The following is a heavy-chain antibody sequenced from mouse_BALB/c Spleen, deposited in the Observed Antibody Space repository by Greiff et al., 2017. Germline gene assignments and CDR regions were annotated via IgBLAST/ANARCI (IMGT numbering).Heavy chain of an antibody. D-gene: IGHD1-1*01. CDR2: INPSSGYT. CDR3: ARAYNGSSYVCFDV. CDR1: GYTFTSYT. Sequence: QVQLQQSGAELARPGASVKMSCKASGYTFTSYTMHWVKQRPGQGLEWIGYINPSSGYTNYNQKFKDKATLTADKSSSTAYMQLSSLTSEDSAVYYCARAYNGSSYVCFDVWGAETTVTVTS. J-gene: IGHJ1*01. V-gene: IGHV1-4*01.